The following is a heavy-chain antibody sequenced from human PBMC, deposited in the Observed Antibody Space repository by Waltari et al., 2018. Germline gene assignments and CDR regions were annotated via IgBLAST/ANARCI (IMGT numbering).Heavy chain of an antibody. V-gene: IGHV3-7*01. J-gene: IGHJ3*02. CDR2: IHKDGVER. Sequence: EVQLVESGGASVQPGGSLRLSCAASGFSFSGHWMSWVRQAPGKGLEWVANIHKDGVERYYGDSVKGRFTVSRDNAKESLYLQMNSLRVEDTAVYYCARDHNAFDIWGLGTMVTVSS. CDR3: ARDHNAFDI. CDR1: GFSFSGHW.